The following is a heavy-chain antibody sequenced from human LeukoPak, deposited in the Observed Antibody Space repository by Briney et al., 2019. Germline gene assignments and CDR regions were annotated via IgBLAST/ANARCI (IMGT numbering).Heavy chain of an antibody. Sequence: PSETLSLTCAVYGGSFSGYYWSWIRQPPGKGLEWIGEINHSGSTNYNPSLKSRVTISVDTSENQFSLKLSSVTAADTAVYYCARGSGWFGELYFPDAFDIWGQGTMVTVSS. CDR1: GGSFSGYY. D-gene: IGHD3-10*01. CDR2: INHSGST. J-gene: IGHJ3*02. V-gene: IGHV4-34*01. CDR3: ARGSGWFGELYFPDAFDI.